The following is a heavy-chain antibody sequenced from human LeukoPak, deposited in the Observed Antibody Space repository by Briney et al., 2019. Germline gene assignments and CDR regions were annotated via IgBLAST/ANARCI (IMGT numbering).Heavy chain of an antibody. V-gene: IGHV3-30*04. CDR3: ARTPSSIAAIFDY. CDR1: GFTFSSYA. Sequence: PGGSLRLSCAASGFTFSSYAMHWVRQAPGKGLEWVAVISYDGSNKYYAGSVKGRSTISRDNSKNTLYLQMNSLRAEDTAVYYCARTPSSIAAIFDYWGQGTLVTVSS. J-gene: IGHJ4*02. D-gene: IGHD6-25*01. CDR2: ISYDGSNK.